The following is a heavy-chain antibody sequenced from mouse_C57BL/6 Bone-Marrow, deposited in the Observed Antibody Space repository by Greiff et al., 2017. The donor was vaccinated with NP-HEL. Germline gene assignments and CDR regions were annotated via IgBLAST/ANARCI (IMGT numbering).Heavy chain of an antibody. CDR3: ARRGYGGAMDY. Sequence: EVMLVESGGGLVQPGGSLKLSCAASGFTFSDYYMYWVRQTPEKRLEWVAYISNGGGSTYYPDTVKGGFTISRDNAKNTLYLQMSRLKSEDTAMYYCARRGYGGAMDYWGQGTSVTVSS. D-gene: IGHD2-14*01. CDR2: ISNGGGST. CDR1: GFTFSDYY. J-gene: IGHJ4*01. V-gene: IGHV5-12*01.